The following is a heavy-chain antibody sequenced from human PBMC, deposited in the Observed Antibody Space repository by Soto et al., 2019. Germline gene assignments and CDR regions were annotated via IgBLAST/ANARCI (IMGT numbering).Heavy chain of an antibody. CDR3: ATLAGDAHIYYYYYGMDV. CDR2: IIPILGIA. CDR1: GGTFSSYT. Sequence: SVKVSCKASGGTFSSYTISWVRQAPGQGLEWMGRIIPILGIANYAQKFQGRVTITADKSTSTAYMELSSLRSEDTAVYYCATLAGDAHIYYYYYGMDVWGQGTTVTVSS. V-gene: IGHV1-69*02. D-gene: IGHD6-19*01. J-gene: IGHJ6*02.